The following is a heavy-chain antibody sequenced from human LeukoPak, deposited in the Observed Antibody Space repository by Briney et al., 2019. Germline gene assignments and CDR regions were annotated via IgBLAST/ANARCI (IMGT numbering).Heavy chain of an antibody. CDR1: GDTSGTYI. D-gene: IGHD3-22*01. V-gene: IGHV1-69*13. Sequence: SVNVSCKASGDTSGTYIISWVRQAPGQGFEWMGGVMPMFGTPSYAQKFQDRVTITADESTSTAYMELSSLTSDDTAVYYCARDSAQYESSGFDAFDIWGQGTTVTVSS. CDR2: VMPMFGTP. CDR3: ARDSAQYESSGFDAFDI. J-gene: IGHJ3*02.